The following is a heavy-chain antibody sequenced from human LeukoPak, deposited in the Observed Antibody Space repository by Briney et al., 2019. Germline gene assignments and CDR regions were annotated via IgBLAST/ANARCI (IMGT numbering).Heavy chain of an antibody. J-gene: IGHJ6*02. CDR3: ASGSSSWYYYYGMDV. Sequence: ASVKVSCTASGYTFTSYAMHWVRQAPGQRLEWMGWINAGNGNTKYSQKFQGRVTITRDTSASTAHMELSSLRSEDTAVYYCASGSSSWYYYYGMDVWGQGTTVTVSS. CDR1: GYTFTSYA. V-gene: IGHV1-3*01. D-gene: IGHD6-13*01. CDR2: INAGNGNT.